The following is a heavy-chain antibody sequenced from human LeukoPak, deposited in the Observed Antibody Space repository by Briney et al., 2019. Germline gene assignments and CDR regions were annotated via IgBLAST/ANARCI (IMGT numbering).Heavy chain of an antibody. CDR3: ATLRDYYDRSGFDY. Sequence: PGGSLRLSCAASGFTFNNVWMSWVRQAPGKGLEWVGRIKSKSDGGTRDYAAPMRGTFTISRDDSKNTLYLQMDSLKTEDTAVYYCATLRDYYDRSGFDYWGQGTLVTVSS. D-gene: IGHD3-22*01. CDR2: IKSKSDGGTR. V-gene: IGHV3-15*01. CDR1: GFTFNNVW. J-gene: IGHJ4*02.